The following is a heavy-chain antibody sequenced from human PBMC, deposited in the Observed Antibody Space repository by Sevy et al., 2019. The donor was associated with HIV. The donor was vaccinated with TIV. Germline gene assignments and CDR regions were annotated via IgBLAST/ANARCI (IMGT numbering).Heavy chain of an antibody. V-gene: IGHV6-1*01. CDR2: TYYRSKWYN. CDR1: GDSVSSNSAA. CDR3: ARDGDLYGSGSYGYYYYGMDV. J-gene: IGHJ6*02. D-gene: IGHD3-10*01. Sequence: SQTLSLTCAISGDSVSSNSAAWNWIRQSPSRGLEWLGRTYYRSKWYNDYAVSVKSRITINPDTSKNQFSLQLNSVTPEDTAVYYCARDGDLYGSGSYGYYYYGMDVWGQGTTVTVSS.